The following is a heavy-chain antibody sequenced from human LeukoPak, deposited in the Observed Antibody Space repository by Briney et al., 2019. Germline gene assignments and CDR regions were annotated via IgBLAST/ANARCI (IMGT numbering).Heavy chain of an antibody. V-gene: IGHV3-48*03. CDR2: ISSGAISI. Sequence: GGALRHSCLGSGFSFSNYEMNWVRQARGKGREWLSLISSGAISIYYADSMKGRFTISRDDANNSVSLQMSSLRADDTAVYYCARERTGYLGEETLFGGPHFDYWGQGTLVSVSS. CDR3: ARERTGYLGEETLFGGPHFDY. D-gene: IGHD3/OR15-3a*01. CDR1: GFSFSNYE. J-gene: IGHJ4*02.